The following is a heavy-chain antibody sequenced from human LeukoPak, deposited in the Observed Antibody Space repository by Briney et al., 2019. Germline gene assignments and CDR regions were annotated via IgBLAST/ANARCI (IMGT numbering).Heavy chain of an antibody. CDR1: GYNFAEYW. CDR2: IYPGGSDR. D-gene: IGHD2/OR15-2a*01. CDR3: SRHFYDTSTYYSSFDF. V-gene: IGHV5-51*01. J-gene: IGHJ4*02. Sequence: GKSLKISCKGSGYNFAEYWIGWVRQMPGKGLEWVAFIYPGGSDRRYSPPFQGQVTVSADKSIKTVYLQWGSLQASDNPMHSCSRHFYDTSTYYSSFDFWGQGTLVTVSS.